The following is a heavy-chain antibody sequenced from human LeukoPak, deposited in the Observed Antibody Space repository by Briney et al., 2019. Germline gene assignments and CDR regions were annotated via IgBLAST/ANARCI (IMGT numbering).Heavy chain of an antibody. J-gene: IGHJ4*02. V-gene: IGHV3-7*01. CDR1: GFTFSSYW. D-gene: IGHD6-19*01. Sequence: GGSLRLSCAASGFTFSSYWMSWVRQVSGKGLEWVANIKKDGSETYYVDSVKGRFTISRDNAKSSLYLLMNSLRAEDTAVYYCTRDYPSGYSSGWYFGFDYWGQGTLVTVPS. CDR2: IKKDGSET. CDR3: TRDYPSGYSSGWYFGFDY.